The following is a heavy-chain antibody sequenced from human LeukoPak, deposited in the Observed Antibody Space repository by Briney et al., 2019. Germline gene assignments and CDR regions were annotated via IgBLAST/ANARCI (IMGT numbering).Heavy chain of an antibody. J-gene: IGHJ4*02. CDR1: GYTFTSYG. D-gene: IGHD3-10*01. CDR2: ISAYNGNT. Sequence: ASVKVSCKASGYTFTSYGISWVRQAPGQELEWMGWISAYNGNTNYAQKLQGRVTMTTDTSTSTAYMELRSLRSDDTAVYYCARGDYYYGSGSYGYWGQGTLVTVSS. V-gene: IGHV1-18*01. CDR3: ARGDYYYGSGSYGY.